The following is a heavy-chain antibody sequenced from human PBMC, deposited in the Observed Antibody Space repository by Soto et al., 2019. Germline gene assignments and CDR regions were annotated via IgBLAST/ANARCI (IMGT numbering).Heavy chain of an antibody. CDR3: SADRPDISVGWWV. J-gene: IGHJ6*02. D-gene: IGHD2-15*01. CDR2: IVVASGQT. V-gene: IGHV1-58*02. CDR1: GSGFISSG. Sequence: GASVKVSCKASGSGFISSGIQWVRQAHGQRLEWIGWIVVASGQTNYAQNFRGRVAITRDTSTATAYIELTGLTSEDTAVYFCSADRPDISVGWWVWGQGTTVTVSS.